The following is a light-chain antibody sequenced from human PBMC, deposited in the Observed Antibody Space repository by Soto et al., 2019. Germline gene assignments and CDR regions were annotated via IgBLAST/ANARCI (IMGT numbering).Light chain of an antibody. J-gene: IGKJ2*01. V-gene: IGKV3-20*01. CDR2: GAS. Sequence: EIVLTQSPGTLSLSPGERATLSCRASQSIASSYLTWYQHKPGQAPRLLIYGASSRATGIPDRFSGSGSGTDFTLTISRLEPDDFEVYYCQQYGSSSYTFGQGTQLEIK. CDR3: QQYGSSSYT. CDR1: QSIASSY.